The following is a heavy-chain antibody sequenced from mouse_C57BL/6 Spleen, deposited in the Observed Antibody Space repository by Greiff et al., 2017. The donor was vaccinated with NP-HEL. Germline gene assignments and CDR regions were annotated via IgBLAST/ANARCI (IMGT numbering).Heavy chain of an antibody. Sequence: EVQLVESGGGLVKPGGSLKLSCAASGFTFSDYGMHWVRHAPEKGLEWVAYISSGSSTIYYADKVKGRFTIARDNAKNTLCLQMTSLRSEDTAMYYCARSLITTVVAPFDYWGQGTTLTVSS. J-gene: IGHJ2*01. CDR2: ISSGSSTI. D-gene: IGHD1-1*01. V-gene: IGHV5-17*01. CDR3: ARSLITTVVAPFDY. CDR1: GFTFSDYG.